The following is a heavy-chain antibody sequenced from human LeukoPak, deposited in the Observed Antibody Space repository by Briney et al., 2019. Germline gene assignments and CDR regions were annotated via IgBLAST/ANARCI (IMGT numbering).Heavy chain of an antibody. CDR3: ASGGNPYSYYYYYYMDV. CDR2: IIPILGIA. D-gene: IGHD2-15*01. J-gene: IGHJ6*03. Sequence: GASVKVSCEASGGTFSSYTISWVRQAPGQGLEWMGRIIPILGIANYAQKFQGRVTITADKSTSTAYMELSSLRSEDTAVYYCASGGNPYSYYYYYYMDVWGKGTTVTVSS. V-gene: IGHV1-69*02. CDR1: GGTFSSYT.